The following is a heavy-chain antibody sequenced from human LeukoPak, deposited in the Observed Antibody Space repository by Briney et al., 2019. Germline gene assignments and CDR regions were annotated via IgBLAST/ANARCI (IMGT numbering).Heavy chain of an antibody. CDR3: ARGGDRQGRWLQFPAVAFDI. J-gene: IGHJ3*02. V-gene: IGHV1-3*01. Sequence: ASVKVSCKASGYTFTSYAMHWVRQAPGQRLEWMGWINAGNGNTKYSQEFQGRVTITRDTSASTAYMELSSLRSDDTAVYYCARGGDRQGRWLQFPAVAFDIWGQGTMVTVSS. D-gene: IGHD5-24*01. CDR2: INAGNGNT. CDR1: GYTFTSYA.